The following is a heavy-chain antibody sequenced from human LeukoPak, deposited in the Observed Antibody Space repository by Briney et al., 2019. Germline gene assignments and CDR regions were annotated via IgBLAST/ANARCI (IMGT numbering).Heavy chain of an antibody. CDR1: GVSISNYY. Sequence: PSETLSLTCTVSGVSISNYYWTWIRQPPGKGLEWIGYIFYSGSTNYNPSLKSRVTISVDPSKNQISLKLSSVTAADTAVYYCARQYYYDSSAYWSFDPWGQGTLVTVSS. CDR2: IFYSGST. CDR3: ARQYYYDSSAYWSFDP. D-gene: IGHD3-22*01. J-gene: IGHJ5*02. V-gene: IGHV4-59*08.